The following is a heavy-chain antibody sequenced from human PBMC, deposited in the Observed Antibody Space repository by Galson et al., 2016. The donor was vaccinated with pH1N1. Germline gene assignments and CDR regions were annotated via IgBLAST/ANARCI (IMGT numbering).Heavy chain of an antibody. CDR1: GGTFNNYA. D-gene: IGHD4-17*01. V-gene: IGHV1-69*10. Sequence: SVKVSCKASGGTFNNYAISWVRQAPGQGLEWMGGIIPILGTGNYAQKFQGRVTITADKSTSTAYMELNSLRSEDTALYYCARAATVTPDYYYGMDVWGQGILVTVSS. CDR2: IIPILGTG. J-gene: IGHJ6*02. CDR3: ARAATVTPDYYYGMDV.